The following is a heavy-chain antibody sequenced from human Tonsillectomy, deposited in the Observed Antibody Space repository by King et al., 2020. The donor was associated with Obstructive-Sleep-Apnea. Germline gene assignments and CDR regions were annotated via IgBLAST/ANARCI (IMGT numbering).Heavy chain of an antibody. CDR1: EFTFINYW. CDR2: INQDGRDK. D-gene: IGHD3-3*01. J-gene: IGHJ6*02. CDR3: ARFDDFWSGSYYFYYGMDV. Sequence: QLVESGGGLVQPGGSLRLSCGGSEFTFINYWMSWVRQAPGKGLEWGANINQDGRDKYYVDSVKGRFTISRDNAKNSVYLQMNSLKAEDTAVYYCARFDDFWSGSYYFYYGMDVWGQGTTVTVSS. V-gene: IGHV3-7*03.